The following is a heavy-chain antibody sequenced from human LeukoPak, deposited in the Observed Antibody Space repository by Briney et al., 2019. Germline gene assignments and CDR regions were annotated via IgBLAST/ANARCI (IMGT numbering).Heavy chain of an antibody. CDR3: AKGASSSSDY. CDR1: LLTFINYD. Sequence: GGSLRLSCAASLLTFINYDMHWVRQAPGKGLEWVSGISNSGGSTYYADSVKGRFTISRDNSKNTLYLQMNLLKAEDTAVYYCAKGASSSSDYWGQGTLVTVSP. J-gene: IGHJ4*02. CDR2: ISNSGGST. V-gene: IGHV3-23*01. D-gene: IGHD6-6*01.